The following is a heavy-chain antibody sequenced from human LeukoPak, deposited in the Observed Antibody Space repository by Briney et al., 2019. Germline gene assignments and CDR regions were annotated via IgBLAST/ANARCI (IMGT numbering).Heavy chain of an antibody. CDR2: IKHDGTKA. D-gene: IGHD3-16*01. Sequence: GGSLRLSCAASGFSLSSYWMSWVRQAPGKGLHWVATIKHDGTKAYYVDSVKGRFSISRDNAKNSPFLDMNSLRADDSGLYYCAREGARGPFQHWGQGTLVTVSS. CDR1: GFSLSSYW. J-gene: IGHJ1*01. V-gene: IGHV3-7*01. CDR3: AREGARGPFQH.